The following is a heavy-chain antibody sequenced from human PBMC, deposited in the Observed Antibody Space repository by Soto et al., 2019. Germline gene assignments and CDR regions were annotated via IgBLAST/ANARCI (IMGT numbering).Heavy chain of an antibody. CDR2: FDPEDGET. Sequence: ASVKVSCKVSGYTLTELSMHWVRQAPGEGLEWMGGFDPEDGETIYAQKFQGRVTMTEDTSTDTAYMELSSLRSEDTAVYYCATGGRAAAGLYYYYGMDVWGQGTTVTVSS. CDR1: GYTLTELS. J-gene: IGHJ6*02. V-gene: IGHV1-24*01. D-gene: IGHD6-13*01. CDR3: ATGGRAAAGLYYYYGMDV.